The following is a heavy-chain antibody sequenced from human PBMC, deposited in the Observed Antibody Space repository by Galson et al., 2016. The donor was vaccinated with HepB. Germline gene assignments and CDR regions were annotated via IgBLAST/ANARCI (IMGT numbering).Heavy chain of an antibody. CDR3: ARRKMTTVFESAFDY. V-gene: IGHV5-51*01. J-gene: IGHJ4*02. Sequence: QSGAEVKKPGESLKISCKGSGYRFISYWIAWVRQVPGKGLECMGIIYPGDSDTRYSPSFQGQVAISVDRSIRTAYLQWSSLKASDTAIYYCARRKMTTVFESAFDYWGQGTLVTVSS. CDR2: IYPGDSDT. D-gene: IGHD4-11*01. CDR1: GYRFISYW.